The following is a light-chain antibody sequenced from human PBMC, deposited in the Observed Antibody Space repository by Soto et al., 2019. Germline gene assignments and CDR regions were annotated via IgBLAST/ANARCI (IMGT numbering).Light chain of an antibody. CDR2: GVS. CDR3: CSYAGVNTFYV. V-gene: IGLV2-23*02. J-gene: IGLJ1*01. Sequence: QSALTQPASVSGSPGQSITISCTGTSSDVGSYNLVSWYQQHPGKAPKLMIYGVSKRPSGVSDRFSGSKSGDTASLTISGLQADDEADYYCCSYAGVNTFYVFGTGTKLTVL. CDR1: SSDVGSYNL.